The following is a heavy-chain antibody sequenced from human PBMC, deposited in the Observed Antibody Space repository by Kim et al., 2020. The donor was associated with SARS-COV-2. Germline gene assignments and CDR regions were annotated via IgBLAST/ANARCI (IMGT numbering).Heavy chain of an antibody. Sequence: GGSLRLSCAASGFTFDDYAMHWVRQAPGKGLEWVSGISWNSGSIGYADSVKGRFTISRDNAKNSLYLQMNSLRAEDTALYYCAKISGAAATSSGMDVWGQGTTVTVSS. V-gene: IGHV3-9*01. CDR2: ISWNSGSI. J-gene: IGHJ6*02. CDR1: GFTFDDYA. CDR3: AKISGAAATSSGMDV. D-gene: IGHD6-13*01.